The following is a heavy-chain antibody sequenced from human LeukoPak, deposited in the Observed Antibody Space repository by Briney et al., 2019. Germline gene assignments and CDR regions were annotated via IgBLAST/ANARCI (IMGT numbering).Heavy chain of an antibody. D-gene: IGHD6-6*01. CDR2: IWYDGSNK. CDR3: AKDQYSSSYYSDY. CDR1: GFTFSSYG. Sequence: GGSLRLSCAASGFTFSSYGMHWVRQAPGKGLEWVAFIWYDGSNKYYTDSVKGRFTISRDNSKNTLYLQMNSLRAEDTAVYYCAKDQYSSSYYSDYWGQGTLVTVSS. J-gene: IGHJ4*02. V-gene: IGHV3-30*02.